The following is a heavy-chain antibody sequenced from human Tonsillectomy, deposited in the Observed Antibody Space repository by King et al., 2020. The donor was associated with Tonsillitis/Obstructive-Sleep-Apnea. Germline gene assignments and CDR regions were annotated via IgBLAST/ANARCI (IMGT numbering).Heavy chain of an antibody. D-gene: IGHD6-19*01. Sequence: VQLVESGGGLVQPGRSLRLSCAASGFIFDDYAMHWVRQAPGKGLEWVSGISWSSGRIGYADSVKGRFIISRDTAKNSLYLQMKSLRVEDTALYFCAKVLEVAGYPTGYDYYHMDVWGKGTTVTVSS. J-gene: IGHJ6*03. CDR2: ISWSSGRI. CDR1: GFIFDDYA. CDR3: AKVLEVAGYPTGYDYYHMDV. V-gene: IGHV3-9*01.